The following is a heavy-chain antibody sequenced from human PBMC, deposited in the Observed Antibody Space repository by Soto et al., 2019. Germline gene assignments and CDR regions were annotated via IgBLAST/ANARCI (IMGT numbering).Heavy chain of an antibody. V-gene: IGHV3-11*01. CDR1: GITFSDDY. D-gene: IGHD6-13*01. CDR2: ISSSGSTI. Sequence: GGSLRLSCAACGITFSDDYMSWIRQAPGKGLEWVSYISSSGSTIYYADSVKGRFTISRDNAKNSLYLQMNSLRAEDTAVYYCARPQDSCSWPWCPGTLLTVSS. J-gene: IGHJ5*02. CDR3: ARPQDSCSWP.